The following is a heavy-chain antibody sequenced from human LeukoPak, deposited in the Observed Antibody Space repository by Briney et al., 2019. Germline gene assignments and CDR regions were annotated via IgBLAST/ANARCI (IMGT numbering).Heavy chain of an antibody. CDR3: ARGGRYCSSTSCLGFWFDP. D-gene: IGHD2-2*01. CDR1: GGTFSSYT. J-gene: IGHJ5*02. Sequence: ASVKVSCKASGGTFSSYTISWVRQAPGQGLEWMGRIIPILGIANYAQKFQGRVTITADKSTSTAYMELSSLRPEDTAVYYCARGGRYCSSTSCLGFWFDPWGQGTLVTVSS. CDR2: IIPILGIA. V-gene: IGHV1-69*02.